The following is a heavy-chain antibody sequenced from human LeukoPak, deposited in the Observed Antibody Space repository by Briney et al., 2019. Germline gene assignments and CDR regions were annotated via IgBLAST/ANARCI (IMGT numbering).Heavy chain of an antibody. Sequence: SETLSLTCTVSGGSISSGDYYWSWIRQPPGKGLEWIGYIYYSGSTYYNPSLKSRVTISVDTSKNQFSLKLSSVTAADTAVYYCARATNSGYSGYADAFDIWGQGTMVTVSS. J-gene: IGHJ3*02. CDR2: IYYSGST. V-gene: IGHV4-30-4*01. CDR3: ARATNSGYSGYADAFDI. CDR1: GGSISSGDYY. D-gene: IGHD5-12*01.